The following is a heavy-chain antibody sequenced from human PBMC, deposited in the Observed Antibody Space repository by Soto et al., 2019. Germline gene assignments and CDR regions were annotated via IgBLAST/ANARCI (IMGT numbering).Heavy chain of an antibody. V-gene: IGHV3-64D*06. Sequence: GGSLRLSCSASGFTFSTYAMHWVRQAPGRGLEYVSAISYNGITTYYADSVKDRFTISRDNSKSTLYLQMSSLRVEDTAVYFCVKSSRRDITASRGMDVWGQGTTVTVSS. CDR1: GFTFSTYA. CDR3: VKSSRRDITASRGMDV. J-gene: IGHJ6*02. CDR2: ISYNGITT. D-gene: IGHD3-3*01.